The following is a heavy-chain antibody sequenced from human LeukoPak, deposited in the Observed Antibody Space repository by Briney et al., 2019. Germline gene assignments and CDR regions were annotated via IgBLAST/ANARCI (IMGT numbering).Heavy chain of an antibody. CDR2: IYPGDSDT. CDR1: GYIFTSYW. V-gene: IGHV5-51*01. J-gene: IGHJ6*02. Sequence: GESLKISCKGSGYIFTSYWIGWVRQMPGKGLEWMGIIYPGDSDTRYSPSFQGQVTISADKSISTAYLQWSSLKASDTAMYYCARVGYCSSTSCYFSAPSYYYYYGMDVWGQGTTVTVSS. CDR3: ARVGYCSSTSCYFSAPSYYYYYGMDV. D-gene: IGHD2-2*01.